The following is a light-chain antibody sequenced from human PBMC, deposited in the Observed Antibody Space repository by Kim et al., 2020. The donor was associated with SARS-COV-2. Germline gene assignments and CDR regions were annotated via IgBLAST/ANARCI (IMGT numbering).Light chain of an antibody. Sequence: EVVMMQSPATLSVSPGERATLSCRASQSVSSNLAWYQQKPGQAPRLLIYGASTRATGIPARFSGSGSGTEFTLTTSSLQSEDLAVYYCQQYNNWNPWITFGQGTRLEIK. CDR2: GAS. CDR3: QQYNNWNPWIT. CDR1: QSVSSN. V-gene: IGKV3-15*01. J-gene: IGKJ5*01.